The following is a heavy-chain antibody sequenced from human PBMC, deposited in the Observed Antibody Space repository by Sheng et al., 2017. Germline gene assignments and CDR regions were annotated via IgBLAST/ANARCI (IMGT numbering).Heavy chain of an antibody. CDR3: ARPIGYSSHDAFDI. D-gene: IGHD6-19*01. CDR2: IYHSGST. CDR1: GYSISSGYY. Sequence: QVQLQESGPGLVKPSETLSLTCAVSGYSISSGYYWGWIRQPPGKGLEWIGSIYHSGSTYYNPSLKSRVTISVDTSKNQFSLKLSSVTAADTAVYYCARPIGYSSHDAFDIWGQGTMVTVSS. J-gene: IGHJ3*02. V-gene: IGHV4-38-2*01.